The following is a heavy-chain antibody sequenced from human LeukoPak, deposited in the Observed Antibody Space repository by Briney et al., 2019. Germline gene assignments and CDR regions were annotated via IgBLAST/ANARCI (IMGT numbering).Heavy chain of an antibody. Sequence: SQTLSLTCTVSGGSISSGGYYWSWIRQPLGKGLEWIGYIYHSGSTYYNPSLKSRVTISVDRSKNQFSLKLSSVTAADTAVYYCARGPVAGRFDPWGQGTLVTVSS. CDR2: IYHSGST. CDR1: GGSISSGGYY. J-gene: IGHJ5*02. V-gene: IGHV4-30-2*01. CDR3: ARGPVAGRFDP.